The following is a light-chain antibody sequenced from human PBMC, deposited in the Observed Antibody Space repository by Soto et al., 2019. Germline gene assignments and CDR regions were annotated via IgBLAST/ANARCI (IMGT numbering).Light chain of an antibody. CDR3: QESHTSGT. CDR1: QTMSGN. J-gene: IGKJ2*01. V-gene: IGKV1-39*01. CDR2: GAS. Sequence: DIPMTQSPSSLAASVGDRVTITCRASQTMSGNLSWYQQKPGKAPNLLIYGASSLQSEVPSRFSGSGSGTDFTLTISSLLPEVFATYFCQESHTSGTFGQGTKVEV.